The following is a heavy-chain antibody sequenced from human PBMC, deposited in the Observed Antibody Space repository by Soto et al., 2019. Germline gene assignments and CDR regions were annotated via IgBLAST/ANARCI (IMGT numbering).Heavy chain of an antibody. D-gene: IGHD3-3*01. CDR3: AHRMGKYNFWNGGYFDF. V-gene: IGHV2-5*02. CDR1: GFSLHTGGGG. Sequence: SCPTPVNPPQTLTLTCTFSGFSLHTGGGGVGWNPQPPRTCLEWLSVIFWDDDKRYSPSLKSRLTIFKDTSKNQVVLLMTNMDPVDTATYYCAHRMGKYNFWNGGYFDFWGQGTLVTVSS. J-gene: IGHJ4*02. CDR2: IFWDDDK.